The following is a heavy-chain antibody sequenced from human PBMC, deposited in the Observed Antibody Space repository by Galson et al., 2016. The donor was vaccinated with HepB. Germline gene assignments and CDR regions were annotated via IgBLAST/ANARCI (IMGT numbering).Heavy chain of an antibody. CDR2: VIPMLDTT. CDR3: ARDGYSSGWDRDGY. D-gene: IGHD6-19*01. CDR1: GGTFSSYA. V-gene: IGHV1-69*13. J-gene: IGHJ4*02. Sequence: SVKVSCKASGGTFSSYAFSWVRQTPGQGLEWMGGVIPMLDTTNYAQKFQGRLTITADESTRTAFMDLSSLRSEDTAMYYCARDGYSSGWDRDGYWGQGTLVAVSS.